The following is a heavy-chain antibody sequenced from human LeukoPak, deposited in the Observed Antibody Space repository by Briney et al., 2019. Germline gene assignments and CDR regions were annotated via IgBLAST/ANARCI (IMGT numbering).Heavy chain of an antibody. J-gene: IGHJ3*02. V-gene: IGHV4-61*05. D-gene: IGHD2-2*01. CDR1: GGSISSSSYY. Sequence: KASETLSLTCTVSGGSISSSSYYWSWIRQPPGKGLEWIGYIYYSGSTNYNPSLKSRVTISVDTSKNQFSLKLSSVTAADTAVYYCARYCSSTSCYDAFDIWGQGTMVTVSS. CDR3: ARYCSSTSCYDAFDI. CDR2: IYYSGST.